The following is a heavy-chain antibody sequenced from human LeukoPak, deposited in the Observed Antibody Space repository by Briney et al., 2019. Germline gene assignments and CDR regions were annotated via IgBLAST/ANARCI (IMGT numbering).Heavy chain of an antibody. J-gene: IGHJ6*03. CDR3: AKAPVTGYYYYMDV. Sequence: TGGSLRLSCAASGFTSSSYSMNWVRQAPGKGLEWVSSISSSSSYIYYADSVKGRFTISRDNSKNTLYLQINSLRAEDTAVYYCAKAPVTGYYYYMDVWGKGTTVTVSS. D-gene: IGHD1-20*01. V-gene: IGHV3-21*04. CDR1: GFTSSSYS. CDR2: ISSSSSYI.